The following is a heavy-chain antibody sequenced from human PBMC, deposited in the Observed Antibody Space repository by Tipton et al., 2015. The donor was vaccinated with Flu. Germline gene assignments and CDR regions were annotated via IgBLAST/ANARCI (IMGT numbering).Heavy chain of an antibody. CDR2: IRPVFGTA. CDR1: GGTFSSYA. V-gene: IGHV1-69*01. CDR3: ARDNYLTPGALVY. Sequence: QSGAEVKKPGSSVKVSCKASGGTFSSYAINWVRQAPGQGLEWMGGIRPVFGTANYAQKFQGRVTINADESTSTAYMELSSLRSEDSAVYYCARDNYLTPGALVYWGQGALVTVSS. D-gene: IGHD2-2*01. J-gene: IGHJ4*02.